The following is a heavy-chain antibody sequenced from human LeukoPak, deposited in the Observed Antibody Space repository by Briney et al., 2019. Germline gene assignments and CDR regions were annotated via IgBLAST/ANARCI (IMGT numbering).Heavy chain of an antibody. J-gene: IGHJ5*02. CDR2: IIPIFGTA. D-gene: IGHD3-22*01. V-gene: IGHV1-69*13. CDR1: GGTFSSYA. CDR3: AREEGKSYYYDSSDNWFDP. Sequence: ASVKVSCKASGGTFSSYAISWVRQAPGQGLEWMGGIIPIFGTANYAQKFQGRVTITADESTSTAYMELRRLRSEDTAVYYCAREEGKSYYYDSSDNWFDPWGQGTLVTVSS.